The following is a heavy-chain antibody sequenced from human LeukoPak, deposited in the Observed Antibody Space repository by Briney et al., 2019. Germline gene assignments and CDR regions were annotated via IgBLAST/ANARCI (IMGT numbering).Heavy chain of an antibody. D-gene: IGHD6-19*01. Sequence: PSETLSLTCIVSGGSIRTYSWNWIRQSPGKGLEWIGYISHSGTTSYRSSLKSRVTISVDTSKNQLSLKLASVTAADTAVYFCARWDDSAWAFGSWGPGTLVTVSS. J-gene: IGHJ4*02. CDR3: ARWDDSAWAFGS. V-gene: IGHV4-59*08. CDR2: ISHSGTT. CDR1: GGSIRTYS.